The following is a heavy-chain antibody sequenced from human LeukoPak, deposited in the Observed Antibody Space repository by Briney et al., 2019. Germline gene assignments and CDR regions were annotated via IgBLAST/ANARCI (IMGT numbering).Heavy chain of an antibody. D-gene: IGHD3-10*01. V-gene: IGHV4-59*01. CDR3: ARVRGQIGDYYYYGMDV. Sequence: SETLSLTCTVSGGSISSYYWSWIRQPPGKGLEWIGYIYYSGSTNYNPSLKSRVTISVDTSKNQFSLKLSSVTAADTAVYYCARVRGQIGDYYYYGMDVWGQGTTVTVSS. J-gene: IGHJ6*02. CDR1: GGSISSYY. CDR2: IYYSGST.